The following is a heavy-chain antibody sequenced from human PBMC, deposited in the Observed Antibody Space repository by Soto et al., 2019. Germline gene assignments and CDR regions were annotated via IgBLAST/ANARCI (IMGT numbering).Heavy chain of an antibody. V-gene: IGHV1-2*02. CDR3: ARAVSTLLYYFDY. CDR2: INPNSGGT. D-gene: IGHD4-17*01. CDR1: GYTFTDYY. J-gene: IGHJ4*02. Sequence: ASVKVSCKACGYTFTDYYMHWVRQAPGQGLEWMGWINPNSGGTNYAQKFQGRVTMTRDTSISTAYMELRGLRSDDTAVYYCARAVSTLLYYFDYWGQGTLVTVSS.